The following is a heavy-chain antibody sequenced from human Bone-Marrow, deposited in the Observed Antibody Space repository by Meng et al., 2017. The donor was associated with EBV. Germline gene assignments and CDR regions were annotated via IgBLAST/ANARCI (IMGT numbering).Heavy chain of an antibody. V-gene: IGHV4-59*01. CDR3: ARGENWGGWFDP. CDR1: GGSINNYS. Sequence: QVQLKESGPGLVKPSGTLSITCSVSGGSINNYSWSWIRQPPGKGLEWIGYIYYSGSTTYNPSLKSRVTISVDTSKNQFSLKLSSVTAADPAVYYCARGENWGGWFDPWGQGTLVTVSS. D-gene: IGHD7-27*01. CDR2: IYYSGST. J-gene: IGHJ5*02.